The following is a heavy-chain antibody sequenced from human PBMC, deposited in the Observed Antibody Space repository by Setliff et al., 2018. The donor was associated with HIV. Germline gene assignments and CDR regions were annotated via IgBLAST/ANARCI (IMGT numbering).Heavy chain of an antibody. Sequence: GGSLRLSCAASGFTFSSYGINWVRQAPGKGLEWVSSISSSGNYINYADSVKGRFTISRDNAKNSLDLQMNSLRAEDTAVYFCARSESSGYSLPYTRFDAWGQGALVTVSS. D-gene: IGHD3-22*01. CDR1: GFTFSSYG. CDR2: ISSSGNYI. CDR3: ARSESSGYSLPYTRFDA. J-gene: IGHJ5*02. V-gene: IGHV3-21*01.